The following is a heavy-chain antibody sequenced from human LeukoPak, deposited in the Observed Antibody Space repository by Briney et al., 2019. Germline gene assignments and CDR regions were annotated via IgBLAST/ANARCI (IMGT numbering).Heavy chain of an antibody. CDR2: IYTSGST. D-gene: IGHD2-2*02. CDR1: GGSISSYY. V-gene: IGHV4-4*07. CDR3: ASFYCSSTSCYRWWSGY. J-gene: IGHJ4*02. Sequence: PSETLSLTCTVSGGSISSYYWSWIRQPAGKGLEWIGRIYTSGSTNYNPSLKSRVTMSVATSKNQFSLKLSSVTAADTAVYYCASFYCSSTSCYRWWSGYWGQGTLVTVSS.